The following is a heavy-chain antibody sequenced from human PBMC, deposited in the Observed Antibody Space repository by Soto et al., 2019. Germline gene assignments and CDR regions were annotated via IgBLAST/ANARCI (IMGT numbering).Heavy chain of an antibody. J-gene: IGHJ6*02. CDR2: IIPLFRPP. Sequence: QVQLVQSGVEMKEPGSSVKVSCKTSGGTCSSSAISLLRQAPGQGLEWMGGIIPLFRPPDYAQKFQGRVTIAADESTSTAYMELSSLRSEDTAVYYCARDNDRLQLGGNYYYILDVWGQGTTITVSS. CDR3: ARDNDRLQLGGNYYYILDV. D-gene: IGHD4-4*01. CDR1: GGTCSSSA. V-gene: IGHV1-69*12.